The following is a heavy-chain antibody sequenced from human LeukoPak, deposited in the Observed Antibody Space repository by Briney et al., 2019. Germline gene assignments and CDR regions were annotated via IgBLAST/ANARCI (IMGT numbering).Heavy chain of an antibody. Sequence: SETLSLTCAVYSASFSDSYWSWIRQSPEKGLEWIGEINNSGSTSYNPSLNSRVIMSVDRSKNQFSLRLTSVTAADTAVYYCARGRYGPRLGNWGQGTLVTVSS. CDR3: ARGRYGPRLGN. CDR1: SASFSDSY. J-gene: IGHJ4*02. D-gene: IGHD3-16*01. V-gene: IGHV4-34*01. CDR2: INNSGST.